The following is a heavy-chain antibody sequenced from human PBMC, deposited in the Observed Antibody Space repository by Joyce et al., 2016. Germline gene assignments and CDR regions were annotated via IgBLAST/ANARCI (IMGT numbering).Heavy chain of an antibody. V-gene: IGHV1-46*01. D-gene: IGHD2-2*03. CDR2: INPGDGST. J-gene: IGHJ5*02. CDR3: ARSPGYCYVVNCHLPTNWFDA. CDR1: GYTLSSHY. Sequence: QVQLVQSGAEVKKPGASIRVSCKASGYTLSSHYVHWVRQAPGQGLEWMGMINPGDGSTKYAQKFQGIVTITRDMSTGTFYMDMTSLTSEDTAVYYCARSPGYCYVVNCHLPTNWFDAWGQGTLVTVSS.